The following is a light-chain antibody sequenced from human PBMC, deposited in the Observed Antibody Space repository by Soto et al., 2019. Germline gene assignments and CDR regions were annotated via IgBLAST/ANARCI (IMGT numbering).Light chain of an antibody. CDR1: GSNLGNNY. CDR3: GTWDSSLSAGV. CDR2: DNN. Sequence: QSVLTQPPSVSAAPGQTVTISCSGSGSNLGNNYVSWYQQFPGTAPQLLIYDNNKRPSGIPDRFSGSKSGTSATLGITGLQTGDEADYYCGTWDSSLSAGVFGGGTKLTVL. V-gene: IGLV1-51*01. J-gene: IGLJ2*01.